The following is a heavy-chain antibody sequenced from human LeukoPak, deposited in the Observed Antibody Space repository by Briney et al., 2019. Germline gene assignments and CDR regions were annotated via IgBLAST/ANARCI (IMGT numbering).Heavy chain of an antibody. V-gene: IGHV4-34*01. J-gene: IGHJ3*02. CDR2: INHSGST. Sequence: KPSETLSLTCAVYGVSFSGYYWSWIRQPPGKGLEWIGEINHSGSTNYNPSLKSRVTISVDTSKNQFSLKLSSVTAADTAVYYCARETYYYGSGRHGGAFDIWGQGTMVTVSS. CDR1: GVSFSGYY. D-gene: IGHD3-10*01. CDR3: ARETYYYGSGRHGGAFDI.